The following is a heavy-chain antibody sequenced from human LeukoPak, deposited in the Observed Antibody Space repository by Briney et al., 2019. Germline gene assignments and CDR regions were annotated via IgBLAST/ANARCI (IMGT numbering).Heavy chain of an antibody. V-gene: IGHV4-34*01. CDR2: INHSGST. Sequence: SETLSLTCAVYGGSFSGYYWSWIRQPPGKGLEWIGDINHSGSTNYNPSLKSRVTISVDTSKNQFSLKLSSVTAADTAVYYCARGGIFGVVNWFDPWGQGTLVTVSS. CDR1: GGSFSGYY. J-gene: IGHJ5*02. CDR3: ARGGIFGVVNWFDP. D-gene: IGHD3-3*01.